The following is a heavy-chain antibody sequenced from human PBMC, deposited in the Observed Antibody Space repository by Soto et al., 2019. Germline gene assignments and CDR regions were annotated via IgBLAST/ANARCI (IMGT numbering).Heavy chain of an antibody. CDR3: ARGYSSGWYGY. D-gene: IGHD6-19*01. J-gene: IGHJ4*02. CDR1: GGSFSGYY. V-gene: IGHV4-34*01. Sequence: QVQLQQWGAGLLKPSETLSLTCAVYGGSFSGYYWSWIRQPPGKGLEWIGEINHSGSTNYNPSRKSRVTISVDTSKNQFSLKLSSVTAADTAVYYCARGYSSGWYGYWGQGTLVTVSS. CDR2: INHSGST.